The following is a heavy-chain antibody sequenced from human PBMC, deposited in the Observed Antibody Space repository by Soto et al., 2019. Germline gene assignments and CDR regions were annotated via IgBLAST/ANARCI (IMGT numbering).Heavy chain of an antibody. CDR1: GGSISSGGYS. J-gene: IGHJ5*02. D-gene: IGHD6-13*01. Sequence: SETLSLTCAVSGGSISSGGYSWSWIRQPPGKGLEWIGYIYHSGSTYYNPSLKSRVTISVDRSKNQFSLKLSSVTAADTAVYYCARGPDSSSWYGQGNWFDPWGQGTLVTVSS. V-gene: IGHV4-30-2*01. CDR2: IYHSGST. CDR3: ARGPDSSSWYGQGNWFDP.